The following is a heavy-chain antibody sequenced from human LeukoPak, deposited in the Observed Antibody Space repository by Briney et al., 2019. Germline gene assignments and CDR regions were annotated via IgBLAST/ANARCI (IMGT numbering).Heavy chain of an antibody. CDR3: ARGRAAAGPQYFQH. J-gene: IGHJ1*01. Sequence: ASVKVSCKASGYTFTGYYMHWVRQAPGQGLEWMGWINPNSGGTNYAQKFQGWVTMTRDTSISTAYMELSRLRSDDTAVYYCARGRAAAGPQYFQHWGQGTLVTVSS. CDR1: GYTFTGYY. CDR2: INPNSGGT. V-gene: IGHV1-2*04. D-gene: IGHD6-13*01.